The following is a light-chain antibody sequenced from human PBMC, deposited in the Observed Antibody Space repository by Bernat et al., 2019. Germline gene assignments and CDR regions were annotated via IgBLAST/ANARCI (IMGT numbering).Light chain of an antibody. CDR3: SSCAGGNNLV. Sequence: QSALTQPPSASGSPGQSVTISCTGSSSDVGGYGYVSWYQQHPGKAPKLLIYEVTKRPSGVPDRFSGSKSGNPASLTVSGLQAEDEADYYGSSCAGGNNLVFGGGTKLTVL. J-gene: IGLJ3*02. CDR2: EVT. V-gene: IGLV2-8*01. CDR1: SSDVGGYGY.